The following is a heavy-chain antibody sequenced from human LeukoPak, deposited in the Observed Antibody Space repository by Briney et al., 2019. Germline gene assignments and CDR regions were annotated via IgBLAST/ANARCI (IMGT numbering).Heavy chain of an antibody. Sequence: GGSLRLSCAASGFTFSSYSMNWVRQAPGKGLEWVSSISSSSSYIYYADSVKGRFTISRDNAKNSLHLQMNSLRAEDTAVYYCARDIWFGIDAFDIWGQGTMVTVSS. CDR1: GFTFSSYS. D-gene: IGHD3-10*01. CDR2: ISSSSSYI. J-gene: IGHJ3*02. V-gene: IGHV3-21*01. CDR3: ARDIWFGIDAFDI.